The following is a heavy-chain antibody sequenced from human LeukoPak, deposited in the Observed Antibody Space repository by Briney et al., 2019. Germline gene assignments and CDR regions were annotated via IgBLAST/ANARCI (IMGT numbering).Heavy chain of an antibody. D-gene: IGHD2/OR15-2a*01. J-gene: IGHJ4*02. CDR1: GFTFSSYW. V-gene: IGHV3-74*01. CDR2: INSDGSST. Sequence: GGSLRLSCAASGFTFSSYWMHWVRQAPGKGLVWFSRINSDGSSTSYADSVKGRFTISRDNAKNTLYLQMNSLRAEDTAVYYCASTNRLDYWGQGTLVTVSS. CDR3: ASTNRLDY.